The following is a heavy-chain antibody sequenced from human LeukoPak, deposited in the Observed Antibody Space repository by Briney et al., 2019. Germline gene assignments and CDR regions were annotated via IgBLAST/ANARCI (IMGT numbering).Heavy chain of an antibody. Sequence: SETLSLTCAVYGGSFSGYYWSWIRQPPGKGLEWIGEINHSGSTNYNPSLKSRVTISVDTSKNQFSLKLSSVTAADTAVYYCARSIGGYYYYYMDVWGKGTTVTISS. J-gene: IGHJ6*03. D-gene: IGHD3-22*01. CDR3: ARSIGGYYYYYMDV. CDR2: INHSGST. CDR1: GGSFSGYY. V-gene: IGHV4-34*01.